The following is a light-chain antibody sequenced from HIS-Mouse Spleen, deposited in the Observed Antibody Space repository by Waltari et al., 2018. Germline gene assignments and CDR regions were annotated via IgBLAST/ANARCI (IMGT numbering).Light chain of an antibody. V-gene: IGLV2-23*03. Sequence: QSALTQPAYVSGSPGQSITISCTGTSSDVGSYNLASWYQQHPGKAPKLMIYEGSKRPSGVSNRFSGSKSGNTASLTISGLQAEDEADYYCCSYAGSSTFEVFGGGTKLTVL. J-gene: IGLJ2*01. CDR1: SSDVGSYNL. CDR3: CSYAGSSTFEV. CDR2: EGS.